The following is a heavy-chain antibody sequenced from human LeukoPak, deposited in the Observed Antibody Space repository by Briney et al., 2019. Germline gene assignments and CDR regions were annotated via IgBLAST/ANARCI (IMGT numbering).Heavy chain of an antibody. J-gene: IGHJ4*02. V-gene: IGHV3-48*01. CDR3: AKRATMSGATYYFDY. CDR2: ITSDTITI. CDR1: GFNFNIYS. Sequence: GGSLRLSCAASGFNFNIYSMNWVRQAPGKGLEWVSYITSDTITIYYADSVKGRFAISRDNSNNMLYLQMNSLRAEDTAVYYCAKRATMSGATYYFDYWGQGTLVTVSS. D-gene: IGHD5-12*01.